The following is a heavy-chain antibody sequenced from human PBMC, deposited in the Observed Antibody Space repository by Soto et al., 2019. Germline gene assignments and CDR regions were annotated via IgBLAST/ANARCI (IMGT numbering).Heavy chain of an antibody. CDR1: GFNFSGSV. Sequence: GGSLRLSCAASGFNFSGSVIHWVRQASGKGLEWVGRIRSRANNFATGYAASVTGRFTISRDDSKNTAYLQMNSLQSDDTAVYYCSRLVVCGQGSLVTVSA. J-gene: IGHJ4*02. CDR2: IRSRANNFAT. D-gene: IGHD2-15*01. V-gene: IGHV3-73*01. CDR3: SRLVV.